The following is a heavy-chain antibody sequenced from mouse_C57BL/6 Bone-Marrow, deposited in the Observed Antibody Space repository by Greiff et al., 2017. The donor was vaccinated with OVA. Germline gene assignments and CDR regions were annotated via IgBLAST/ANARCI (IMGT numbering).Heavy chain of an antibody. D-gene: IGHD1-1*01. CDR3: ARAGITTVEGDFAMDY. CDR1: GYTFTSYW. V-gene: IGHV1-55*01. J-gene: IGHJ4*01. Sequence: VQLQQPGAELVKPGASVKMSCKASGYTFTSYWITWVKQRPGPGLEWIGDIYPGSGRTNYNEKFKSKATLTVDTSSSTAYMQLSSLTSEDSAVYYGARAGITTVEGDFAMDYGGQGTSVTVSS. CDR2: IYPGSGRT.